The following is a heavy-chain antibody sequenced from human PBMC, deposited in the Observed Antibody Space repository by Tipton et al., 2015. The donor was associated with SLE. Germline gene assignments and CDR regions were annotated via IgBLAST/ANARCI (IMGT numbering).Heavy chain of an antibody. Sequence: TLSLTCVVSGASITTEGYSWSWMRQPPGKGLEWIGYVFHTGSAYYNPSLRSRLTISLDRSNSQFSLKLSSMTAADTAVYHCARESKDYYDVSGYGGFDYWGQGTLVTVSS. D-gene: IGHD3-22*01. CDR3: ARESKDYYDVSGYGGFDY. V-gene: IGHV4-30-2*01. CDR2: VFHTGSA. J-gene: IGHJ4*02. CDR1: GASITTEGYS.